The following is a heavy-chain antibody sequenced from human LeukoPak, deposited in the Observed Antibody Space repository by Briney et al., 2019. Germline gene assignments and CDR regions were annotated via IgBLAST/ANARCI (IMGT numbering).Heavy chain of an antibody. CDR1: GGSISSSSYY. D-gene: IGHD3-16*02. V-gene: IGHV4-39*01. J-gene: IGHJ4*02. CDR2: IYYSGST. Sequence: PSETLSFTCIVSGGSISSSSYYWGWIRQPPGKGLEWIGSIYYSGSTYYNPSLKSRVTISVDTSKNQFSLKLSSVTAADTAVYYCARRDDYVWGSYRPLLYYFDYWGQGTLVTVSS. CDR3: ARRDDYVWGSYRPLLYYFDY.